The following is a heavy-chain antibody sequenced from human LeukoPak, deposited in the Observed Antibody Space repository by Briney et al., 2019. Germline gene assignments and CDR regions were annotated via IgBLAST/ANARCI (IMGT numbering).Heavy chain of an antibody. Sequence: GGSLRLSCAASRFTFSSYAMSWVRQAPGKGLEWVSAISDSGGRTYYADSVKGRFTIFRDNSKNTLYLQMYSLRAEDTAVYYCAKDRGEGTMIVVVLDYWGQGTLVTVSS. CDR2: ISDSGGRT. CDR1: RFTFSSYA. J-gene: IGHJ4*02. CDR3: AKDRGEGTMIVVVLDY. D-gene: IGHD3-22*01. V-gene: IGHV3-23*01.